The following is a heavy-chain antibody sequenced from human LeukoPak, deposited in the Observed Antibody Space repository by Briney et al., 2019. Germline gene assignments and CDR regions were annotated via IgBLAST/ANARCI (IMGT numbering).Heavy chain of an antibody. Sequence: GGSLRLSCAASGFTFSSYWMSWVRQAPGKGLEWVANIKQDGSEKYYVDSVKGRFTISRDNAKNSLYLQMNSPRAEDTAVYYCARVGVAVDSDYWGQGTLVTVSS. CDR3: ARVGVAVDSDY. J-gene: IGHJ4*02. CDR1: GFTFSSYW. V-gene: IGHV3-7*01. CDR2: IKQDGSEK. D-gene: IGHD6-19*01.